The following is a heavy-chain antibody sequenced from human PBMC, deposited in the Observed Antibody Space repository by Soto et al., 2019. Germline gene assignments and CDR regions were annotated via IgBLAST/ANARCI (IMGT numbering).Heavy chain of an antibody. Sequence: EVQLLESGGGLVQPGGSLRLSCAASGFTFRSYAMNWVRQAPGKGLEWGSVISRSGGSTYYADAVKGRFTIARDNSKNTLYLQINSLRADDTAVYYCAKRTVGWYFDLWGRGTLVTVSS. D-gene: IGHD4-17*01. J-gene: IGHJ2*01. V-gene: IGHV3-23*01. CDR3: AKRTVGWYFDL. CDR2: ISRSGGST. CDR1: GFTFRSYA.